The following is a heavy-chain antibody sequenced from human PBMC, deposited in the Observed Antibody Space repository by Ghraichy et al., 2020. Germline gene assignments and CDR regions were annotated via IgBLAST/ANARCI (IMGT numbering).Heavy chain of an antibody. CDR3: AIGYCSGGSCHQYYGMDV. CDR1: GYTFTGYY. J-gene: IGHJ6*02. D-gene: IGHD2-15*01. CDR2: INPNSGGT. Sequence: ATVKVSCKASGYTFTGYYMHWVRQAPGQGLEWMGWINPNSGGTNYAQKFQGWVTMTRDTSISTAYMELSRLRSDDTAVYYCAIGYCSGGSCHQYYGMDVWGQGTTVTVSS. V-gene: IGHV1-2*04.